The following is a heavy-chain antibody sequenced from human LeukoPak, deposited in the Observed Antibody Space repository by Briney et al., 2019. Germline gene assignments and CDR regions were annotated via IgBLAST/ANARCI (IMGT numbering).Heavy chain of an antibody. Sequence: PGGSLRLSCAASGFTFSTYVMSWVRQTPGKGLEWVANIKKDGSEKYYVDAVKGRFTISRDNAKTSLYLQMNSLRAEDTAVYYCAKSPDSSGYRYFDYWGQGTLVTVSS. CDR3: AKSPDSSGYRYFDY. CDR1: GFTFSTYV. V-gene: IGHV3-7*01. D-gene: IGHD3-22*01. CDR2: IKKDGSEK. J-gene: IGHJ4*02.